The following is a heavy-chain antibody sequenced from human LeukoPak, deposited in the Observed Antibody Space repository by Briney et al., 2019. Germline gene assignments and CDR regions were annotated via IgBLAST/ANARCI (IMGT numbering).Heavy chain of an antibody. D-gene: IGHD4-17*01. CDR2: ISSSSSYI. V-gene: IGHV3-21*01. CDR3: ARVPGVWDGDYY. J-gene: IGHJ4*02. CDR1: GFTFSSYS. Sequence: GGSLRLSCAASGFTFSSYSMNWVRQAPGKGLGWVSSISSSSSYIYYADSVKGRFTISRDNAKNSLYLQVNSLRAEDTAVYYCARVPGVWDGDYYWGQGTLVTVSS.